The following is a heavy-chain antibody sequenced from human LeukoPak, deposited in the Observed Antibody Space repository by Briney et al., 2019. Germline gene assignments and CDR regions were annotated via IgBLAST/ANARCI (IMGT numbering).Heavy chain of an antibody. CDR2: IKSNSDGGTS. J-gene: IGHJ4*02. CDR1: GSTFSNVW. V-gene: IGHV3-15*01. Sequence: GGSLRLSCAASGSTFSNVWMTWVRQAPGKGLEWVGRIKSNSDGGTSDYTAPVKGRFTISRDDSKNTLYLEMNSLKTEDTAVYYCTTEWYYVWGSYRPDFDYWGQGTLVTVSS. CDR3: TTEWYYVWGSYRPDFDY. D-gene: IGHD3-16*02.